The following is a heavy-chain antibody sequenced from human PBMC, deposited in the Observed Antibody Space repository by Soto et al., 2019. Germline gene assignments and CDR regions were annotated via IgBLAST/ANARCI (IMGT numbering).Heavy chain of an antibody. CDR2: ISSSGSTI. V-gene: IGHV3-48*03. Sequence: PGGSLRLSCAASGFTFSSYEMNSVRQAPGKGLEWVSYISSSGSTIYYADSVKGRFTISRDNAKNSLYLQMNSLSAEYTAVYYCARVGVLRFLEWLSHYYGMDVWGQGTMVTVS. CDR1: GFTFSSYE. J-gene: IGHJ6*02. CDR3: ARVGVLRFLEWLSHYYGMDV. D-gene: IGHD3-3*01.